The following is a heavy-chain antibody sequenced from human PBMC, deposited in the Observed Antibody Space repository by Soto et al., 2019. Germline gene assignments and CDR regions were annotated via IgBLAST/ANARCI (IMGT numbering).Heavy chain of an antibody. Sequence: SETLSLTCTVSGGSISSYYWSWIRQPPGKGLEWIGYIYYSGSTNYNPSLKSRVTISVDTSKNQFSLKLSSVTAADTAVYYCARRNIVVVPAAIGAYYYYYGMDVWGQGTTVTVSS. CDR1: GGSISSYY. J-gene: IGHJ6*02. D-gene: IGHD2-2*02. V-gene: IGHV4-59*08. CDR2: IYYSGST. CDR3: ARRNIVVVPAAIGAYYYYYGMDV.